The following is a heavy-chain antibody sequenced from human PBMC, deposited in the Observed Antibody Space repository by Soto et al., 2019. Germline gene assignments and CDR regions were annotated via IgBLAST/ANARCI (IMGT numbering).Heavy chain of an antibody. CDR3: ASSSVVVPAAIKVYSYSYVDV. Sequence: SETLSLTCTVSGGSIRGYSWSWIRQTPGKALEWIGYIYDSGSTNYNPSLKSRVTISVDTSKHQVSLKLTSVTAADTAVYYCASSSVVVPAAIKVYSYSYVDVWGKGTTVTISS. CDR1: GGSIRGYS. CDR2: IYDSGST. J-gene: IGHJ6*03. V-gene: IGHV4-59*08. D-gene: IGHD2-2*02.